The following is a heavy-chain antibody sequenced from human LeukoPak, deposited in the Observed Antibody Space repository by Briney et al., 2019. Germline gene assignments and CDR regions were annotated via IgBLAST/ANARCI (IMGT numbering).Heavy chain of an antibody. J-gene: IGHJ4*02. D-gene: IGHD6-13*01. CDR2: ISISGAST. Sequence: GGSLRLSCTASGFTFSSYAMTWVRQAPGKGLEWVSGISISGASTYYADSVKGRFTISRDNSKNTLYLQMISLRAEDTAVYFCAKDVGSSLYYFNYWGQGTLVTVSS. V-gene: IGHV3-23*01. CDR1: GFTFSSYA. CDR3: AKDVGSSLYYFNY.